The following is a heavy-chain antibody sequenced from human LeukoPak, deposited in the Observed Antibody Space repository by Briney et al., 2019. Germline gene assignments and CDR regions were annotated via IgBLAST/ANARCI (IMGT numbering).Heavy chain of an antibody. J-gene: IGHJ6*02. Sequence: GESLKISCKTSGYIFSSYWIGWVRQMPGKGLGWMGIIFPGDSDTRYSPSFQGQVTISADKSTSTAYLQWSSLKASDTAMYYCARQIMATRDYYYYYGVDVWGQGTTVTVSS. CDR2: IFPGDSDT. CDR1: GYIFSSYW. V-gene: IGHV5-51*01. CDR3: ARQIMATRDYYYYYGVDV. D-gene: IGHD5-24*01.